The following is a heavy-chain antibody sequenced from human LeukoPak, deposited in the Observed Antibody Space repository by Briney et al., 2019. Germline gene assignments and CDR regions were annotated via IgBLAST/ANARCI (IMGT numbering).Heavy chain of an antibody. Sequence: PSETLSLTCTVSRVSISSGGYYWSWIRQHPGKGLEWIGYIYYSGSTYYNPSLKSRVTMLVDTSKNQLSLKLSSVTAADTAVYYCARDEPAAIFHYYYGMDVWGQGTTVTVSS. D-gene: IGHD2-2*02. CDR3: ARDEPAAIFHYYYGMDV. CDR2: IYYSGST. J-gene: IGHJ6*02. V-gene: IGHV4-31*03. CDR1: RVSISSGGYY.